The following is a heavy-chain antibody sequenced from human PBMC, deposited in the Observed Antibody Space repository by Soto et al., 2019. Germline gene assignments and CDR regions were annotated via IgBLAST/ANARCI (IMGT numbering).Heavy chain of an antibody. Sequence: PSETLSLTCTVSGGSISSSSYYWGWIRQPPGKGLEWIGSIYYSGSTYYNPSLKSRVTISVDTSKNQFSLKLSSVTAADTAVSSCARSIRDDVFGRELVSDYWGQGTLVTAPQ. J-gene: IGHJ4*02. CDR3: ARSIRDDVFGRELVSDY. V-gene: IGHV4-39*01. D-gene: IGHD3-16*01. CDR2: IYYSGST. CDR1: GGSISSSSYY.